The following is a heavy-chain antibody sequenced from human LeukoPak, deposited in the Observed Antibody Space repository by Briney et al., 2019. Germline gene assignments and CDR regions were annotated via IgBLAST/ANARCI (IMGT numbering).Heavy chain of an antibody. D-gene: IGHD4-23*01. J-gene: IGHJ3*01. CDR3: ARDPGGGFSAFDL. Sequence: PGGSVRLSCAASGFTVSSNYMSWVRQAPGKGLEWVSVIYPGGETYYADFVKGRFTISRDNSKNTLYLQMNSLRDEDTAVYYCARDPGGGFSAFDLWGQGTTVTVSS. V-gene: IGHV3-53*01. CDR1: GFTVSSNY. CDR2: IYPGGET.